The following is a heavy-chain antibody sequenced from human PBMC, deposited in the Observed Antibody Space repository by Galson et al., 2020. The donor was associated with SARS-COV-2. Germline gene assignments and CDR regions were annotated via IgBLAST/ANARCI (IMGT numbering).Heavy chain of an antibody. D-gene: IGHD2-15*01. CDR2: ISHSGST. Sequence: SQASETLSLTCAVYGGSFSGHYWNWIRQSPGKGLQWIGEISHSGSTEYISSLKSRVTMSVDRSKNQFSLRLRSVTAADTAVYYCVGASRPPVVSLFIGGPNNFDYWSQGTLVTVSS. CDR3: VGASRPPVVSLFIGGPNNFDY. CDR1: GGSFSGHY. J-gene: IGHJ4*02. V-gene: IGHV4-34*01.